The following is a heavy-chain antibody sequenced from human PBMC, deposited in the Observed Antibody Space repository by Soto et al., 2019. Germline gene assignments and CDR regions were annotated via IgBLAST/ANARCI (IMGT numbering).Heavy chain of an antibody. CDR2: IYSGGST. J-gene: IGHJ3*02. CDR1: GFTVSSNY. V-gene: IGHV3-66*01. CDR3: ARSLTKKAFDI. Sequence: EVQLVESGGGLVQPGGSLRLSCAASGFTVSSNYMSWVRQAPGKGLEWVSVIYSGGSTYYADSVKGRFTISRDNSKNTLYLQMNSLRVEDTAVYYCARSLTKKAFDIWGQGTMVTVSP.